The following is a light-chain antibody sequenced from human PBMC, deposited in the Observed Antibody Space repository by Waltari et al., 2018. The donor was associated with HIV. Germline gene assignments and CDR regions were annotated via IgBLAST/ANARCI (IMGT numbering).Light chain of an antibody. J-gene: IGKJ2*01. CDR1: QSISRY. V-gene: IGKV1-39*01. CDR3: QQSYTTSRT. CDR2: ATS. Sequence: DIQMTQSPSSLSASVGDRVTITCRASQSISRYLNWYQQQPGKAPNLLIYATSSLQSGVPSRVSGSGAGTDFTLTISSLQPEDFATYYCQQSYTTSRTFGQGTKLEIK.